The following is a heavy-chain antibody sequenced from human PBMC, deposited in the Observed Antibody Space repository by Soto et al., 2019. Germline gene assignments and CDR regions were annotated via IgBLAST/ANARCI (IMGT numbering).Heavy chain of an antibody. V-gene: IGHV1-8*01. CDR3: ARMPTFGSLNWFEP. J-gene: IGHJ5*02. CDR2: MNPGSGDT. CDR1: GYSFNNND. D-gene: IGHD3-16*01. Sequence: GASVKVSCKASGYSFNNNDVTWVRQATGQGLEWMGWMNPGSGDTGYAQKFQGRVTTTMDISIATAYMELSSLRSDDTAIYFCARMPTFGSLNWFEPWGQGTLVTVSS.